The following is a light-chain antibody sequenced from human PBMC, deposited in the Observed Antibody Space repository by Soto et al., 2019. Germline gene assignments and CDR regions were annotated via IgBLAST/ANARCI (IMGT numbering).Light chain of an antibody. CDR3: AAGDAGLKGTV. V-gene: IGLV1-36*01. CDR2: LED. CDR1: SSNIGNNA. Sequence: QSVLTQPPSVSAAPRQRVTISCSGSSSNIGNNAVNWYQQLPGKAPKLLIYLEDLVPSGVSDRFSGSRSGTSASLAISGLQSADEAIYYCAAGDAGLKGTVFGGGTKLTVL. J-gene: IGLJ3*02.